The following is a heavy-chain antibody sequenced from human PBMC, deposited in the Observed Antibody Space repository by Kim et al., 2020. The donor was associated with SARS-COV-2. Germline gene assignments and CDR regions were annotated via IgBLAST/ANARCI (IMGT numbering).Heavy chain of an antibody. CDR1: GFTFSTYA. J-gene: IGHJ4*02. D-gene: IGHD1-26*01. V-gene: IGHV3-23*01. CDR2: ISNGGDIT. Sequence: GVSLRLSCAASGFTFSTYAMNWVRQAPMKGLEWVSDISNGGDITHYADSVKGRFSISRDNSKNTLYLQMNSLTAEDTAVYYCAKGWRVGATYFDSWGQGTLVTVSS. CDR3: AKGWRVGATYFDS.